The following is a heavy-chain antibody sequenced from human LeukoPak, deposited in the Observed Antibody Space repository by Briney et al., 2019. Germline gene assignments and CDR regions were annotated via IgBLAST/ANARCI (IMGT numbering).Heavy chain of an antibody. CDR1: GYSISSGYY. CDR2: IYHSGST. D-gene: IGHD4-11*01. J-gene: IGHJ5*02. Sequence: PSETLSLTCAVSGYSISSGYYWGWIRQPPGKGLEWIGSIYHSGSTYYNPSLKSRVTISVDTSKNQFSLKLSSLTAADTAVYYCGTTTVTTGWFDPWGQGTLVTVSS. CDR3: GTTTVTTGWFDP. V-gene: IGHV4-38-2*01.